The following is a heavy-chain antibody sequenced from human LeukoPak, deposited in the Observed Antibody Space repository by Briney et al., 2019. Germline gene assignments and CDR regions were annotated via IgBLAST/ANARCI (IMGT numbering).Heavy chain of an antibody. D-gene: IGHD3-3*01. J-gene: IGHJ6*03. CDR2: IYYSGST. CDR3: ARAIFGVVRYYYYMDV. CDR1: GGSISSGDYY. V-gene: IGHV4-30-4*08. Sequence: SETLSLTCTVSGGSISSGDYYWSWIRQPPGKGLEWIGYIYYSGSTYDNPSLKSRVTISVDTSKNQFSLKLSSVPAADTAVYYCARAIFGVVRYYYYMDVWGKGTTVTVSS.